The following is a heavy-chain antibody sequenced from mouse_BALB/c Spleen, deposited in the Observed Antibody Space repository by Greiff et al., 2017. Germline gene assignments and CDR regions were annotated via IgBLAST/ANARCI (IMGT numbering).Heavy chain of an antibody. J-gene: IGHJ2*01. Sequence: EVKVEESGPGLVKPSQSLSLTCTVTGYSITSDYAWNWIRQFPGNKLEWMGYISYSGSTSYNPSLKSRISITRDTSKNQFFLQLNSVTTEDTATYYCARAGWLRAFDYWGQGTTLTVSS. CDR1: GYSITSDYA. CDR2: ISYSGST. CDR3: ARAGWLRAFDY. D-gene: IGHD2-3*01. V-gene: IGHV3-2*02.